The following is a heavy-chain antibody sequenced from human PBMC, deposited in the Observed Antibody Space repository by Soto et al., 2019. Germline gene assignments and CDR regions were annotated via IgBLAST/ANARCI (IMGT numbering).Heavy chain of an antibody. CDR3: ARESEDLTSNFDY. CDR1: GVTVSNNY. CDR2: IYSGGYT. Sequence: GGSLRLYCAVSGVTVSNNYMSWVRQAPGKGLEGVSVIYSGGYTAYGDSVKGRFTISRDNSKNTLYLEMNSLRAEDTAVYYCARESEDLTSNFDYWGQGALVTVSS. J-gene: IGHJ4*02. V-gene: IGHV3-53*01.